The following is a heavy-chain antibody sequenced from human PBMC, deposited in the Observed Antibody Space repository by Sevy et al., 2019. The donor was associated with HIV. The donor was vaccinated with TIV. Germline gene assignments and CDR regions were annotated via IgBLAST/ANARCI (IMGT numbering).Heavy chain of an antibody. J-gene: IGHJ4*02. CDR1: GYTFTGYY. Sequence: ASVKVSCKASGYTFTGYYMHWVRQAPGQGLEWMGWINPNSGGTNYAQKFQGRVTMTRDTSISTAYMELSRLRSDDTAVYYCARAPDGVGDYEFWSCDYWGQGTLVTVSS. D-gene: IGHD3-3*01. V-gene: IGHV1-2*02. CDR3: ARAPDGVGDYEFWSCDY. CDR2: INPNSGGT.